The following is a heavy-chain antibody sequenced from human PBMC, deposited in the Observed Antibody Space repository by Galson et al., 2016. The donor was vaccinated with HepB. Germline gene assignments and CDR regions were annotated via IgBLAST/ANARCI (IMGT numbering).Heavy chain of an antibody. V-gene: IGHV1-24*01. CDR1: GYTLTKLS. J-gene: IGHJ4*02. Sequence: SVKVSCKVSGYTLTKLSIHWVRQAPGKGLEWMGGFDPEDGDIIYAQKFQGRVTMTEGTSTDTAYMELSSLTSDDTAMYYCAAELLTRVTGSSLTPVTGTSLKEYWGQGTLVSVSS. CDR2: FDPEDGDI. CDR3: AAELLTRVTGSSLTPVTGTSLKEY. D-gene: IGHD6-19*01.